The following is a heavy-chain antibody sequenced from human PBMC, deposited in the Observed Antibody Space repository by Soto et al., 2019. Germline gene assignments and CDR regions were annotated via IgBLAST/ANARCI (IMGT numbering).Heavy chain of an antibody. Sequence: PVESLKISWQGSGYRFTNFWIGWVRQRPGKGMEWMGIIYSRDSDTRYRTSFQGQVTIPVDSSIRTAYLQWSSLKASDTAIYYCASAPYNNSDGDFYXWGQGTLVTVSX. CDR3: ASAPYNNSDGDFYX. J-gene: IGHJ4*02. V-gene: IGHV5-51*01. CDR2: IYSRDSDT. D-gene: IGHD3-10*01. CDR1: GYRFTNFW.